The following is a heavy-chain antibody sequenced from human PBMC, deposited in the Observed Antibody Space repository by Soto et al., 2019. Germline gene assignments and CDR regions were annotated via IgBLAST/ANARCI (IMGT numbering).Heavy chain of an antibody. CDR1: GFTFSSYG. J-gene: IGHJ5*02. D-gene: IGHD2-15*01. CDR2: IWYDGSNK. V-gene: IGHV3-33*01. CDR3: ARGFVYNWFDP. Sequence: ESGGGVVQPGRSLRLSCAASGFTFSSYGMHWVRQAPGKGLEWVAVIWYDGSNKYYADSVKGRFTISRDNSKNTLYLQMNSLRAEDTAVYYCARGFVYNWFDPWGQGTLVTVSS.